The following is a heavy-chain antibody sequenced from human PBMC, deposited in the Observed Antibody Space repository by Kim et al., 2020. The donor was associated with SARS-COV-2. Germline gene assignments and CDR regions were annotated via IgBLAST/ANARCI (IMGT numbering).Heavy chain of an antibody. J-gene: IGHJ6*02. CDR3: ARDTRDYYGMDV. V-gene: IGHV3-33*01. Sequence: YADTAKRRFTISGDNSKDTRYLQMSSLRAEDTAVYYCARDTRDYYGMDVWGQGTTVTVSS.